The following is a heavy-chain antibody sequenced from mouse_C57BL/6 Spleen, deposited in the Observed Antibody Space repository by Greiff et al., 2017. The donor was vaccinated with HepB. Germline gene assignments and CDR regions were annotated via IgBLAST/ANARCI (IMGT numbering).Heavy chain of an antibody. CDR1: GFTFSSYA. CDR3: AREGGTVAYWYFDV. J-gene: IGHJ1*03. D-gene: IGHD1-1*01. Sequence: EVQGVESGGGLVKPGGSLKLSCAASGFTFSSYAMSWVRQTPEKRLGWVATISDGGSYTYSPDNVKGRFTISRDNAKSNLYLQMSHLKSEDTAMYYCAREGGTVAYWYFDVWGTGTTVTVSS. V-gene: IGHV5-4*01. CDR2: ISDGGSYT.